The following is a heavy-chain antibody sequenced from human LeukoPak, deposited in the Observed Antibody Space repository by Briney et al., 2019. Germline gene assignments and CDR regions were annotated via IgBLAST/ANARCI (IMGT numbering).Heavy chain of an antibody. J-gene: IGHJ4*02. CDR3: AGGYSGYDIIFDY. CDR2: IYTGGST. D-gene: IGHD5-12*01. V-gene: IGHV4-4*07. CDR1: GGSISSYY. Sequence: SETLSLTCTVSGGSISSYYGRWIRQPAGRGLEWIGRIYTGGSTNYNPSLKSRVTMSVDTSKNQSSLKLSSVTAADTAVYYCAGGYSGYDIIFDYWGQGTLVTVSS.